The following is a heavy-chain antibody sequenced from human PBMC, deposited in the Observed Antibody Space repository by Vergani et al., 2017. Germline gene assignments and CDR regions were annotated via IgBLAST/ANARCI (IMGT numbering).Heavy chain of an antibody. CDR2: VNQDGSEK. V-gene: IGHV3-7*01. Sequence: EGQLVESGGDWVQRGGSLRLSCAASGFISSSYWMSWVRQAPGKGLEWVANVNQDGSEKYYVDSVRGRFTISRDNAKNSIYLQMNRRRAEDTAVYFCVRVPLIRRGSGNYGINNYHGMDVWGQGTTVIVSS. D-gene: IGHD3-10*01. CDR1: GFISSSYW. CDR3: VRVPLIRRGSGNYGINNYHGMDV. J-gene: IGHJ6*02.